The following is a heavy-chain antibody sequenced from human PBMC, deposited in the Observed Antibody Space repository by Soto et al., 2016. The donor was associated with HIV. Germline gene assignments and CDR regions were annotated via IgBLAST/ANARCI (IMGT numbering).Heavy chain of an antibody. Sequence: QVQLVQSGVEVKKPGASVKVSCKASGYTFITYGISWVRQAPGQGLEWMGGIIPIFGTANYAQKFQGRVTITADESTSTAYMELSSLRSEDTAVYYCARGGAVGAMDGAFDIWGQGTMVTGLF. CDR3: ARGGAVGAMDGAFDI. D-gene: IGHD1-26*01. J-gene: IGHJ3*02. V-gene: IGHV1-69*13. CDR2: IIPIFGTA. CDR1: GYTFITYG.